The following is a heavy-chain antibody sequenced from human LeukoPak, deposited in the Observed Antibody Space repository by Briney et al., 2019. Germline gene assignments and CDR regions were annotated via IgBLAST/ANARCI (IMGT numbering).Heavy chain of an antibody. CDR1: GFTFSSYE. V-gene: IGHV3-74*01. CDR3: AREGGYDPFEY. Sequence: GGSLRLSCAASGFTFSSYEMHWVRQAPGKGLVWVSRIDADGSSATYADSVKGRFTISRDNAMNTLYLQMNSLRAEDTAVYYCAREGGYDPFEYWGQGTLVTVSS. CDR2: IDADGSSA. D-gene: IGHD5-12*01. J-gene: IGHJ4*02.